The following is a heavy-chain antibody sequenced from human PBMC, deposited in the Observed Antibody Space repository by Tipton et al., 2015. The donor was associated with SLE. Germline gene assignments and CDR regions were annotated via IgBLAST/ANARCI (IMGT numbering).Heavy chain of an antibody. CDR2: ISGSGGST. CDR1: GFTFGDYA. J-gene: IGHJ4*02. V-gene: IGHV3-23*01. Sequence: SLRLSCTASGFTFGDYAMSWFRQAPGKGLEWVSAISGSGGSTYYADSVKGRFTISRDNSKNTLYLQMNSLRAEDTAVYYCAKDVEWEFDYWGQGTLVTVSS. CDR3: AKDVEWEFDY. D-gene: IGHD1-26*01.